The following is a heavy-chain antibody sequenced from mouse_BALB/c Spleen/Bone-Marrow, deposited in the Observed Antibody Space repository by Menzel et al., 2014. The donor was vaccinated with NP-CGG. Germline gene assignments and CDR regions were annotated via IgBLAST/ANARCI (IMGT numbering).Heavy chain of an antibody. CDR3: ARVWYFDY. CDR2: INSNGGST. Sequence: EVQLQESGGGLVQPGGSLKLSCAASGFTFSSYGMSWVRQTPDKRLELVATINSNGGSTYYPDSVKGRFTISRDNAKNTLCLQMSSLKSEDTAMYYCARVWYFDYWGQGTSLTVSS. J-gene: IGHJ2*03. V-gene: IGHV5-6-3*01. CDR1: GFTFSSYG.